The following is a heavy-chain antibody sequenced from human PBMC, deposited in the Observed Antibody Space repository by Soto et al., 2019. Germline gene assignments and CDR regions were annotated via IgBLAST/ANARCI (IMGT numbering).Heavy chain of an antibody. CDR2: ISAYNGNT. Sequence: EASVKVSCKASGYTFTSYGISWVRQAPGQGLEWMGWISAYNGNTNYAQKLQGRVTMTTDTSTSTAYVELRSLRSDDTAVYYCARGVTIFGVVREFGMDVWGQGTTVTVSS. CDR1: GYTFTSYG. V-gene: IGHV1-18*01. CDR3: ARGVTIFGVVREFGMDV. J-gene: IGHJ6*02. D-gene: IGHD3-3*01.